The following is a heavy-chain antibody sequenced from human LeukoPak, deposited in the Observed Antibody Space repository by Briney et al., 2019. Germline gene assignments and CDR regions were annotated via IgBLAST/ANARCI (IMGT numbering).Heavy chain of an antibody. CDR2: IYYSGST. CDR1: GVSISSYY. J-gene: IGHJ6*02. Sequence: RTSETLSLTCTVSGVSISSYYWSWIRQPPGKGLEWIGYIYYSGSTNYNPSLKSRVTISVDTSKNQFSLKLSSVTAADTAVYYCAREKHDFWSGYYPDYYYYGMDVWGQGTTVTVSS. V-gene: IGHV4-59*01. CDR3: AREKHDFWSGYYPDYYYYGMDV. D-gene: IGHD3-3*01.